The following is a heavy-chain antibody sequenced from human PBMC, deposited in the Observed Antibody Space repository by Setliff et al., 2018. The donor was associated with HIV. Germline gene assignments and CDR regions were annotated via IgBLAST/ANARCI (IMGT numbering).Heavy chain of an antibody. CDR1: GFTFSSFW. J-gene: IGHJ4*02. CDR2: IKHDGSEK. Sequence: PGGSLRLSCATSGFTFSSFWMSWVRQAPGKGLEWVANIKHDGSEKYYVDSVKGRFTVSRDNAKDSLYLQMNSLRAEDTAVYYCARDRGGSSYFDYWGQGTLVTVSS. D-gene: IGHD1-26*01. V-gene: IGHV3-7*01. CDR3: ARDRGGSSYFDY.